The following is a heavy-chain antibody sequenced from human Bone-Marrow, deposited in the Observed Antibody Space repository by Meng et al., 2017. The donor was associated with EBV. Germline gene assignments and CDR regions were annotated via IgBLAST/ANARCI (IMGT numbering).Heavy chain of an antibody. J-gene: IGHJ4*02. D-gene: IGHD3-10*01. CDR3: ASESGRGFTPDY. V-gene: IGHV1-69*01. CDR1: GGTFRSDA. CDR2: LIPMSGSP. Sequence: QVQLQQSGAEVKKPGSSVKVSCRTSGGTFRSDAVSWVRQAPGQGLEWMGGLIPMSGSPHYAQKFRDRVTIFADESTSTHSMELTNLRSEDTAMYYCASESGRGFTPDYWGQGTLVTVSS.